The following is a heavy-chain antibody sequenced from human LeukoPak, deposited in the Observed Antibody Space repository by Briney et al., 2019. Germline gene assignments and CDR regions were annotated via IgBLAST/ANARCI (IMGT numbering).Heavy chain of an antibody. J-gene: IGHJ6*02. V-gene: IGHV1-8*01. CDR1: GYTFTGYD. CDR2: MNPNRGNT. CDR3: ARGPGYIYGYNYYYYGMDV. D-gene: IGHD5-18*01. Sequence: GASVKVSCKASGYTFTGYDINWVRQATGQGLEWMGWMNPNRGNTGYAQKFQGRVTMTRNTSISTAYMELSSLRSEDTAVYYCARGPGYIYGYNYYYYGMDVWGQGTTVTVSS.